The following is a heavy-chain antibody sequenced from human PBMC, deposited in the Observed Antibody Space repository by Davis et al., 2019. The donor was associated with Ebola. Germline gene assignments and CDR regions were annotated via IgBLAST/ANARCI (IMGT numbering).Heavy chain of an antibody. CDR3: ARSNYGSGSYGS. V-gene: IGHV4-59*01. Sequence: SETLSLTCTVSGGSISSYYWSWIRQPPGKGLEWIGYIYYSGSTNYNPSLKSRVTISVDTSKNQFSLKLNSVTAADTAVFYCARSNYGSGSYGSWGQGALVTVSS. J-gene: IGHJ5*02. D-gene: IGHD3-10*01. CDR2: IYYSGST. CDR1: GGSISSYY.